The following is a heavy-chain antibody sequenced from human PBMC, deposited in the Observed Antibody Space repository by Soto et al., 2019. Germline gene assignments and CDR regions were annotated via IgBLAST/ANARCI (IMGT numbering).Heavy chain of an antibody. J-gene: IGHJ4*02. CDR2: IDPSGGST. Sequence: QVRLVQSGAEVKKPGASVSISCKTSGFTFTTYYIHWVRQAPGQGLEWMGMIDPSGGSTTYAQKFQGRITMTSDMSTSTVYMELSSLRSEDTAVYHCARVPYDTTGYYAFWGQGTLVTVSS. CDR3: ARVPYDTTGYYAF. V-gene: IGHV1-46*01. D-gene: IGHD3-22*01. CDR1: GFTFTTYY.